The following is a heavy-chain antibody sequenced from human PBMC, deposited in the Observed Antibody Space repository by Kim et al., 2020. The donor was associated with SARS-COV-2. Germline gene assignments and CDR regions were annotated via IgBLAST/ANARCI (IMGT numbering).Heavy chain of an antibody. Sequence: GGSLRLSCAASGFTFSSYGMHWVRQAPGKGLEWVAVISYDGSNKYYADSVKGRFTISRDNSKNTLYLQMNSLRAEDTAVYYCAKEEGCSSTSCYMLELAFYYYYGMDVWGQGTTVTVSS. CDR2: ISYDGSNK. J-gene: IGHJ6*02. V-gene: IGHV3-30*18. CDR3: AKEEGCSSTSCYMLELAFYYYYGMDV. CDR1: GFTFSSYG. D-gene: IGHD2-2*02.